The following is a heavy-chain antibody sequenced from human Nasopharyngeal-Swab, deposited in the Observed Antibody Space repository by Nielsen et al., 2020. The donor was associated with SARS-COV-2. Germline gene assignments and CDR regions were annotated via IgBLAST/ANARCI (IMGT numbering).Heavy chain of an antibody. J-gene: IGHJ3*02. Sequence: SCTVSGGSVSSANWWSWVRQPPGKGLEWIGDMYHSGSTAYNPSLKSRVTISVDKSKNQLSLKVFSVTAADTGVYYCARDGSAAGAMSAFDIWARGQWAPSPQ. CDR2: MYHSGST. CDR1: GGSVSSANW. V-gene: IGHV4-4*02. CDR3: ARDGSAAGAMSAFDI. D-gene: IGHD6-13*01.